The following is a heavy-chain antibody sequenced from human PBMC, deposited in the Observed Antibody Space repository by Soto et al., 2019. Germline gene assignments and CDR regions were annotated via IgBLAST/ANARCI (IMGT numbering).Heavy chain of an antibody. CDR2: INAGNGNT. V-gene: IGHV1-3*01. J-gene: IGHJ4*02. Sequence: SGYSRRWVRQAPGQRLEWMGWINAGNGNTKYSQKFQGRVTITRDTSASTAYMELSSLRSEDTAVYYCARDLTSGYWGQGTLVTVSS. CDR3: ARDLTSGY. CDR1: SGYS. D-gene: IGHD3-9*01.